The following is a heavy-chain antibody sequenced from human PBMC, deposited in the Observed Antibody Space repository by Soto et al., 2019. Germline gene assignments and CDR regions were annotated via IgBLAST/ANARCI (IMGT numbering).Heavy chain of an antibody. CDR1: GLPLSSYG. J-gene: IGHJ4*02. Sequence: QVQLVESGGGVVQPGRYLRLFCAASGLPLSSYGMHWVRQAPGKGLEWVAVISYDGRNKYYADSVKGRFTISRDNSKNTLYLQMNSLRAEDTAVYYCAKVGDVYNSFFDYWGQGTLVTVSS. V-gene: IGHV3-30*18. CDR2: ISYDGRNK. CDR3: AKVGDVYNSFFDY. D-gene: IGHD1-26*01.